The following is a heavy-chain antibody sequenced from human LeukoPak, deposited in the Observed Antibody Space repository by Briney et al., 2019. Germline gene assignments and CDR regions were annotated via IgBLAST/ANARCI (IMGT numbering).Heavy chain of an antibody. Sequence: SETLSLTCTVSGGSISSSSYYWGWIRQPPGKGLEWIGSIYYSGSTYYNPSLKSRVTISVDTSKNQFSLKLSSVTAADTAVYYCARLVQCTGGVCRDYWGQGTLVTVSS. CDR1: GGSISSSSYY. CDR2: IYYSGST. D-gene: IGHD2-8*02. V-gene: IGHV4-39*01. CDR3: ARLVQCTGGVCRDY. J-gene: IGHJ4*02.